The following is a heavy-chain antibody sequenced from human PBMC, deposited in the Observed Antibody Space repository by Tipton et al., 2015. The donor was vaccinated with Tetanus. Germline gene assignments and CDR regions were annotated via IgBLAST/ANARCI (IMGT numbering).Heavy chain of an antibody. CDR1: GFTFSDYY. V-gene: IGHV3-11*01. CDR3: AKDNGGYSSNWRYGMDV. Sequence: SLRLSCAASGFTFSDYYMSWIRQAPGKGLEWVSYISSSGSTIYYADSVKGRFTISRDNAKNSLYLQMNSLRVEDTALYYCAKDNGGYSSNWRYGMDVWGQGTTVTVSS. D-gene: IGHD6-13*01. CDR2: ISSSGSTI. J-gene: IGHJ6*02.